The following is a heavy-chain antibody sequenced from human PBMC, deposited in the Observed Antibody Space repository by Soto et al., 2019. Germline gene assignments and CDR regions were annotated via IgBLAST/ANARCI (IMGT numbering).Heavy chain of an antibody. D-gene: IGHD2-8*01. V-gene: IGHV4-59*08. CDR2: IYYSGST. CDR1: GGSISSYY. CDR3: ARAPAGMLSVSNWFDP. Sequence: SETLSLTCTVSGGSISSYYWSWIRQPPGKGLEWIGYIYYSGSTNYNPSLKSRVTISVDTSKNQFSLKLSSVTAADTAVYYCARAPAGMLSVSNWFDPWGQGTLVTVSS. J-gene: IGHJ5*02.